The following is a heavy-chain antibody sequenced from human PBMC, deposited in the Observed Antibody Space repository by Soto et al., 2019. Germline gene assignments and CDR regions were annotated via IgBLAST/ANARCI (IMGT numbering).Heavy chain of an antibody. CDR3: AREGVSGLDA. CDR2: MNPNSGNT. V-gene: IGHV1-8*01. J-gene: IGHJ6*02. Sequence: QVQMAQSGAEVKKPGASVKVSCKASGYTFTSYDINWVRQATGQGLEWMGWMNPNSGNTGYAQKFQGRVTMTRNNSISTAYKEPSSLRSQDTGVYYCAREGVSGLDASGQGTTVTVSS. CDR1: GYTFTSYD. D-gene: IGHD3-10*01.